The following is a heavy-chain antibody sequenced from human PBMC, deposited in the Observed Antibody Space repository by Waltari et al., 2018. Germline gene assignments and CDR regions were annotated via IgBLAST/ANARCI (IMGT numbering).Heavy chain of an antibody. Sequence: QVQLQQWGAGLLKPSETLSLTCAVYGGSFSGYYWSWIRQPPGKGLEWIGEINHSGSTNYNPSLKSRVTISVDTSKNQFSLKLSSVTAADTAVYYGARRPQYSSSSGGVDYWGQGTLVTVSS. V-gene: IGHV4-34*01. CDR2: INHSGST. D-gene: IGHD6-6*01. CDR1: GGSFSGYY. CDR3: ARRPQYSSSSGGVDY. J-gene: IGHJ4*02.